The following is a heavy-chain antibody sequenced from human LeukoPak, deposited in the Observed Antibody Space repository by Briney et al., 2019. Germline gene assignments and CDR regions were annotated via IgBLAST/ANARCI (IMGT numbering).Heavy chain of an antibody. J-gene: IGHJ3*02. V-gene: IGHV3-7*01. Sequence: GGSLRLSCAASGFTFSSYWMSWVRQAPGKGLEWVANIKQDGSTENYVPSVKGRFTISRDNAKNLVSLQMISLRAEDTAVYYCATEPGIGYAFDIWGQGTMVTVSS. D-gene: IGHD2-15*01. CDR3: ATEPGIGYAFDI. CDR2: IKQDGSTE. CDR1: GFTFSSYW.